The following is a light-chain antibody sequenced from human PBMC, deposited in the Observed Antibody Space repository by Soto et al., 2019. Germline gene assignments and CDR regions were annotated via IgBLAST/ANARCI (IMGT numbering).Light chain of an antibody. V-gene: IGKV1-33*01. Sequence: IQMTQSPSSLSASVGDRVTITCQATQDIRKYLNWYQQKPGKAPKLLIYDASSLETGVPSRFSGSVSGTDFTLTISSLQPEDFATYYCQQYDNLPLLFGQGTRLDIK. J-gene: IGKJ5*01. CDR3: QQYDNLPLL. CDR2: DAS. CDR1: QDIRKY.